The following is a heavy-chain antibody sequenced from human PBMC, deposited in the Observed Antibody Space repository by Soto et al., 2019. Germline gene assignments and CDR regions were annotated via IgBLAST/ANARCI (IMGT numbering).Heavy chain of an antibody. J-gene: IGHJ4*02. Sequence: GGSLRLSCAASGFTFSGYSMNWVRQAPGKGLEWVANIKYDGSEKYYVDSLKGRFTISRDNAKNSLSLQMNSLRAEDTAVYYCAREPEGLDYWGPGTLVTVSS. CDR3: AREPEGLDY. CDR1: GFTFSGYS. CDR2: IKYDGSEK. V-gene: IGHV3-7*01.